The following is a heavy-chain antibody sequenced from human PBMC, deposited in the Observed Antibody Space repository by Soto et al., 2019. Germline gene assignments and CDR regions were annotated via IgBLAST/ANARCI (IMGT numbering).Heavy chain of an antibody. D-gene: IGHD2-2*01. CDR1: GGSISSYY. V-gene: IGHV4-59*01. Sequence: SETLSLTCTVSGGSISSYYWSWIRQPPGKGLEWIGYIYYSGSTNYNPSLKSRVTISVDTSKNQFSLKLSSVTAADTAVYYCARASWTSYQKAYYYYGMDVWGQGTTVTVSS. CDR2: IYYSGST. J-gene: IGHJ6*02. CDR3: ARASWTSYQKAYYYYGMDV.